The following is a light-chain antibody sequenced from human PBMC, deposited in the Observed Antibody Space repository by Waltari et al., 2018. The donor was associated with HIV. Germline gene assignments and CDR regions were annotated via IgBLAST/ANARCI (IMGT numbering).Light chain of an antibody. V-gene: IGLV2-14*01. Sequence: HSALSQPAPFPGCPGRSVHSPRNGTHSDSGASDYVAGYPKFPDKVPRLLIYDVKKRPSGVSSRFSGSKAANTASLTISGLQPEDEADFYCASLSNSITLVVFGGGTHLTVL. CDR3: ASLSNSITLVV. CDR2: DVK. J-gene: IGLJ2*01. CDR1: HSDSGASDY.